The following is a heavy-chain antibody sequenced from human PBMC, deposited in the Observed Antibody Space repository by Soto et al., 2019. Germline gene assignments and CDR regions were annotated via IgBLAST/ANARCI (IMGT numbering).Heavy chain of an antibody. CDR3: ARDLLWVEKSYYHYGMDX. J-gene: IGHJ6*02. Sequence: TLSLTFTVSGGSISSGGYYWSWIRQHPGKGLEWIGYIYYSGSTYYNPSLKSRVTISVDTSKNQFSLKLSSVTAADTAVYYCARDLLWVEKSYYHYGMDXWGQGTTVTVS. V-gene: IGHV4-31*03. D-gene: IGHD3-16*01. CDR1: GGSISSGGYY. CDR2: IYYSGST.